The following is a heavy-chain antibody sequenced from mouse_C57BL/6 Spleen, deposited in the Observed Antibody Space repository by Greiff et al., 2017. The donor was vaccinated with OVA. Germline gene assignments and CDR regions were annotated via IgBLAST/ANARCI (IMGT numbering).Heavy chain of an antibody. Sequence: VQLQQSGAELVRPGASVTLSCKASGYTFTDYEMHWVKQTPVHGLEWIGAIDPETGGTAYNQKFNGKAILTADKSSSTAYMELRSLTSEDSAVYYCTRESWDVDYWGQGTTLTVSS. CDR2: IDPETGGT. J-gene: IGHJ2*01. CDR3: TRESWDVDY. D-gene: IGHD4-1*01. V-gene: IGHV1-15*01. CDR1: GYTFTDYE.